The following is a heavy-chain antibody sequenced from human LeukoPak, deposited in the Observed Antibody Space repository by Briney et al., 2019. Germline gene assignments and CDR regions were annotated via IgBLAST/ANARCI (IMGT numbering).Heavy chain of an antibody. CDR1: GGSFSGYY. J-gene: IGHJ4*02. V-gene: IGHV4-34*01. Sequence: KPSETLSLTCAVYGGSFSGYYWSWIRQPPGKGLEWIGEINHSGSTNYNPSLKSRVTISVDTSKNQFSLKLNSVTAADTAVYYCARVSSEWLVPDYWGQGTLVTVSS. D-gene: IGHD6-19*01. CDR2: INHSGST. CDR3: ARVSSEWLVPDY.